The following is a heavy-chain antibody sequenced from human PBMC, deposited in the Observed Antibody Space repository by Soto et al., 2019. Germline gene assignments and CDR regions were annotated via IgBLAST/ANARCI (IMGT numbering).Heavy chain of an antibody. D-gene: IGHD2-21*01. CDR3: ARRAVVAVTGSLDNWLDP. V-gene: IGHV4-61*08. J-gene: IGHJ5*02. CDR1: GGSISSGGYY. CDR2: VYNSRST. Sequence: PSETLSLTCTVSGGSISSGGYYWSWIRQHPGKGLEWIGYVYNSRSTNYNPSLKSRVTISVDTSKNQFSLKLNSVTAADTAVYYCARRAVVAVTGSLDNWLDPWGQGILVTVSS.